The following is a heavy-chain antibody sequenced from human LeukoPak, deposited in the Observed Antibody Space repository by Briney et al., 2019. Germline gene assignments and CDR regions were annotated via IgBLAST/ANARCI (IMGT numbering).Heavy chain of an antibody. J-gene: IGHJ6*02. CDR3: ARGIYCSSTSCYTHSYYYYGMDV. V-gene: IGHV1-18*01. Sequence: GASVKVSCKASVYTFTSYGISWVRQAPGQGLEWMGWISAYNGNTNYAQKLQGRVTMTTDTSTSTAYMELRSLRSDDTAVYYCARGIYCSSTSCYTHSYYYYGMDVWGQGTTVTVSS. CDR1: VYTFTSYG. D-gene: IGHD2-2*02. CDR2: ISAYNGNT.